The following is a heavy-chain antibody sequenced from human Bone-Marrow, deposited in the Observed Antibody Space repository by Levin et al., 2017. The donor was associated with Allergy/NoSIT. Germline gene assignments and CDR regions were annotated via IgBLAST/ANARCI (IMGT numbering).Heavy chain of an antibody. CDR3: ARHFEVITADDYFDP. D-gene: IGHD7-27*01. Sequence: KPSETLSLTCTVSGGSISNSDYYWGWIRQPPGKGPEWIGSVYYSGSTYYNLSLKSRLSVTVDTSKNQFSLRLTSVTAADSAVYYCARHFEVITADDYFDPWGQGILVTVSS. V-gene: IGHV4-39*01. CDR1: GGSISNSDYY. CDR2: VYYSGST. J-gene: IGHJ5*02.